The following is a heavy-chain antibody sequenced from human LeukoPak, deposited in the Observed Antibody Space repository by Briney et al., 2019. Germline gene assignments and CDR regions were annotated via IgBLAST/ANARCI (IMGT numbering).Heavy chain of an antibody. J-gene: IGHJ3*02. V-gene: IGHV4-39*01. CDR2: MYYSEST. CDR3: ARLPAATDI. Sequence: RTSETLSLTCTVSGGSISSSTYYWGWIRQPPGKGLEWIASMYYSESTYYNSSLKSRVTISVDTSKNQFSLKVSSVTAADTAVYYCARLPAATDIWGQGTMVTVSS. CDR1: GGSISSSTYY.